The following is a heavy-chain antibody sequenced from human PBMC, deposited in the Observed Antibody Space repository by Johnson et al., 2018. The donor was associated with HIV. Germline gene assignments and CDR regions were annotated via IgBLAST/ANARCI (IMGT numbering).Heavy chain of an antibody. V-gene: IGHV3-15*01. J-gene: IGHJ3*02. CDR2: IKSKTGGGTT. CDR3: ATYTSMITMYVEIKGGAFDI. D-gene: IGHD3-16*01. Sequence: VQLVESGGGVVQPGGSLRLSCAAFGFTFSSYAMHWVRQAPGKGLEWVGRIKSKTGGGTTDYAAPVKGRCTISRQDSKNTLYLQMNSLTTEDTAVYYCATYTSMITMYVEIKGGAFDIWGQGTMVTVSS. CDR1: GFTFSSYA.